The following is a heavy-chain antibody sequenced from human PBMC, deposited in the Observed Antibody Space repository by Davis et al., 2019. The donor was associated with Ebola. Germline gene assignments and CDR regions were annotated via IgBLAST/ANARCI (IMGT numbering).Heavy chain of an antibody. D-gene: IGHD3-16*01. J-gene: IGHJ4*02. V-gene: IGHV1-18*01. CDR1: GYLFTTSA. Sequence: ASVKVSCKTSGYLFTTSAINWVRQAPGQGLEWMGWINPSNRKTDYAESLHDRVTMTADTSRNTAYMELRNLKSDDTAIYFCARGRTYAYGNLDYWGQGTPVTVSS. CDR2: INPSNRKT. CDR3: ARGRTYAYGNLDY.